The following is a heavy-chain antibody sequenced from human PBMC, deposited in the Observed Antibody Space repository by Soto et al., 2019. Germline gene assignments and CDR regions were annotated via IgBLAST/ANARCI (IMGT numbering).Heavy chain of an antibody. D-gene: IGHD1-1*01. J-gene: IGHJ4*02. V-gene: IGHV4-39*01. CDR3: ARHRIEGVWRGFDS. CDR1: VDSYNFTNSY. CDR2: HSSNGGT. Sequence: SETLSLTCAVSVDSYNFTNSYWAWIRQPPGKGLRWSGSHSSNGGTFYNRSLKGRVAMSRDAPKKHSSLQVTSVTAAVTAVYYCARHRIEGVWRGFDSWVQGSRVT.